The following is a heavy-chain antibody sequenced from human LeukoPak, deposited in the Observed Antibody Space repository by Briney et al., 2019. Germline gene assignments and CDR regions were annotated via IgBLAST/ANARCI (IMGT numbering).Heavy chain of an antibody. CDR1: GDSVSSNSAS. D-gene: IGHD6-19*01. J-gene: IGHJ4*02. Sequence: SQTLSLTCAFSGDSVSSNSASWNWIRQSPSRGLEWLGSTCYRSKWYYDYTLSVKSRIIINPDTSKNQFSLHLNSVTPEDTAVYYCARESDRIGFDFDYWGQGTLVTVSS. V-gene: IGHV6-1*01. CDR3: ARESDRIGFDFDY. CDR2: TCYRSKWYY.